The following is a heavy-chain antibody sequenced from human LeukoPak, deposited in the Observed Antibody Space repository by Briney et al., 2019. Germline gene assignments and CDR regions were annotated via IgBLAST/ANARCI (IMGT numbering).Heavy chain of an antibody. CDR1: GFTFSSXX. CDR2: XXYXXGXX. V-gene: IGHV3-33*01. Sequence: GGSLRLSCAASGFTFSSXXXXXXRQXPXXXXXXXXXXXYXXGXXXXXXXVXXXXXXXXXNSXNTLYLQMNSLRAEDTAVYYCARDSSGSCDYWGQGTLVTVSS. D-gene: IGHD1-26*01. CDR3: ARDSSGSCDY. J-gene: IGHJ4*02.